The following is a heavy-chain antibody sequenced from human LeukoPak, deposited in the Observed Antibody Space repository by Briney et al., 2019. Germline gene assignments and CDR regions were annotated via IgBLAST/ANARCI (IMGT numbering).Heavy chain of an antibody. CDR3: TSLTVLADY. D-gene: IGHD4-17*01. CDR1: GGSISSSSYY. J-gene: IGHJ4*02. V-gene: IGHV4-39*01. Sequence: SETLSLTCTVSGGSISSSSYYWGWIRQPPGKGLEWIGSIYYSGSTYYNPSLKSRVTISVDTSKNQFSLKLSSVTAADTAVYYCTSLTVLADYWGQGTLVTVSS. CDR2: IYYSGST.